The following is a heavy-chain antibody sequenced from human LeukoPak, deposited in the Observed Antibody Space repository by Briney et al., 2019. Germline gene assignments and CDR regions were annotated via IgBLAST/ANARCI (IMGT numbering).Heavy chain of an antibody. Sequence: PGGSLRLSCAASGLHFSGTAMGWVRQAPGKGLEWVSAISHDGMNAYYADSVKGRFTISRDNSKKTVPLEMSSLTAADTGVYYCAKDGAQYSSGPECDPRGQGALVTVSP. J-gene: IGHJ5*02. CDR2: ISHDGMNA. CDR1: GLHFSGTA. D-gene: IGHD6-19*01. CDR3: AKDGAQYSSGPECDP. V-gene: IGHV3-23*01.